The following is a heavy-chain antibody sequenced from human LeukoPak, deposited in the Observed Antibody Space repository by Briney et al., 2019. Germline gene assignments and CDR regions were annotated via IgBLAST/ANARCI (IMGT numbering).Heavy chain of an antibody. D-gene: IGHD5-24*01. V-gene: IGHV1-18*01. J-gene: IGHJ5*02. CDR3: ARWRRWLHHNNWFDP. Sequence: GASVKVSCKASGYTFTSYGISWVRQAPGQGLEWMGWISAYNGNTNYAQKLQGRATMTTDTSTSTAYMELRSLRSDDTAVYYCARWRRWLHHNNWFDPWGQGTLVTVSS. CDR2: ISAYNGNT. CDR1: GYTFTSYG.